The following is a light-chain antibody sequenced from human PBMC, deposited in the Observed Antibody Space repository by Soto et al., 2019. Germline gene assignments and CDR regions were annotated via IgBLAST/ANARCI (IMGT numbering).Light chain of an antibody. Sequence: EMVMTQSPATLSVSPGERVTLSCRASQSVSYNLAWYQQKPGQAPRLLIYGPSTRATGIPARFSGSGSGTEFTLTISCLQSEDFATYYCQQYYSFPRTFGQGTKVDIK. V-gene: IGKV3-15*01. CDR3: QQYYSFPRT. CDR1: QSVSYN. CDR2: GPS. J-gene: IGKJ1*01.